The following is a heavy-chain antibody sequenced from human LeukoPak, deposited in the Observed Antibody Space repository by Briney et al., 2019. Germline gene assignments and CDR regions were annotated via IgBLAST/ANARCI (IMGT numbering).Heavy chain of an antibody. CDR1: GFTFDDYA. Sequence: GGSLRLSCAASGFTFDDYAMHWVRQAPGKGLEWVSLISWDGGSTYYADSVKGRFTISRDNSKNSLYLQMNSLRAEDTALYYCAKGTTVTTQGIFDYWGQGTLVTASS. CDR2: ISWDGGST. V-gene: IGHV3-43D*03. CDR3: AKGTTVTTQGIFDY. D-gene: IGHD4-11*01. J-gene: IGHJ4*02.